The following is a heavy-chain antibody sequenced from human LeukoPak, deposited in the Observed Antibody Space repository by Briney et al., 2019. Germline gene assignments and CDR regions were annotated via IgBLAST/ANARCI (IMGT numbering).Heavy chain of an antibody. CDR2: ISSSSSNI. CDR3: ARDSGWSFDY. V-gene: IGHV3-21*01. CDR1: GFIFSSSN. D-gene: IGHD6-19*01. Sequence: PGGSLRLSCAVSGFIFSSSNMNWVRQAPGKGLEWVSSISSSSSNIYYADSVKGRFTISRDNAKNSLYLQMNSLRAEDTAVYYCARDSGWSFDYWGQGTLVTVSS. J-gene: IGHJ4*02.